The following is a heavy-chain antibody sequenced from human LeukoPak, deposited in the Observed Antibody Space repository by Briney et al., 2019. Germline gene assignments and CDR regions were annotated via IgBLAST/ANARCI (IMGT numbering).Heavy chain of an antibody. CDR1: GFTFSSYA. J-gene: IGHJ4*02. CDR3: AKLKSVAGTRYFDY. Sequence: PGGSLRLSCAASGFTFSSYALSWVRQAPGKGLEWVSAISGSGGSTYYADSVKGRVTISRDNSKNTLYLQMNSLRAEDTAVYYCAKLKSVAGTRYFDYWGQGTLVTVSS. CDR2: ISGSGGST. D-gene: IGHD6-19*01. V-gene: IGHV3-23*01.